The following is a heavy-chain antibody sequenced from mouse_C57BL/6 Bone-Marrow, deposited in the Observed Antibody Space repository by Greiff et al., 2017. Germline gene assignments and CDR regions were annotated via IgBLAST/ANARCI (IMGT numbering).Heavy chain of an antibody. CDR1: GYSITSGYD. CDR2: ISYSGST. CDR3: ARGRWAWFAY. V-gene: IGHV3-1*01. Sequence: EVHLVESGPGMVKPSQSLSLTCTVTGYSITSGYDWHWIRHFPGNKLEWMGYISYSGSTNYNPSLKSRISITHDTSKNHFFLKLNSVTTEDTATYYGARGRWAWFAYWGQGTLVTVSA. D-gene: IGHD4-1*01. J-gene: IGHJ3*01.